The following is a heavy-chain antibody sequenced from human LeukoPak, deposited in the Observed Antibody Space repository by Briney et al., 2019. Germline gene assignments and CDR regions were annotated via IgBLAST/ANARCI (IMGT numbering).Heavy chain of an antibody. CDR2: IYYSGST. V-gene: IGHV4-61*01. CDR3: ARQISRWRDFGY. D-gene: IGHD2/OR15-2a*01. J-gene: IGHJ4*02. CDR1: GGSVSSGRDY. Sequence: SETLSLTCTVSGGSVSSGRDYWSWIRQHPGKGLEWIGYIYYSGSTNYNPSLKSRVTISVDTSKNQFSLKLSSVTAADTAVYYCARQISRWRDFGYWGQGTQVTVSS.